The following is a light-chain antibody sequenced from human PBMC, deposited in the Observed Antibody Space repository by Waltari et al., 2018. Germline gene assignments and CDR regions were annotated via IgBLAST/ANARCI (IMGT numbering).Light chain of an antibody. CDR1: TSDVGSYDL. CDR3: CSYAGRGTYV. V-gene: IGLV2-23*02. Sequence: SALTQPASVSGTPGQSITISCSGTTSDVGSYDLVSWYQQHPGEAPKLLICEVFKRPPDTSSRFSGAKSGSTASLTISGLQPEDEADYYCCSYAGRGTYVFGSGTKVTVL. J-gene: IGLJ1*01. CDR2: EVF.